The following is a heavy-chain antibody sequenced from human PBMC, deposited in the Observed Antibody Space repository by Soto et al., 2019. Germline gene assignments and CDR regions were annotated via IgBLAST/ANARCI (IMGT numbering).Heavy chain of an antibody. CDR2: IHTVGST. D-gene: IGHD1-1*01. CDR3: ARGLNDDS. Sequence: GGSLSLSCEVSGFSIGGNPMSWVRQAPGQGLEWVASIHTVGSTYYADSAQGRFTISRDNSKNTLFLQMNSLRVGDTAIYFCARGLNDDSLGQGTLVTVSS. J-gene: IGHJ4*02. V-gene: IGHV3-53*01. CDR1: GFSIGGNP.